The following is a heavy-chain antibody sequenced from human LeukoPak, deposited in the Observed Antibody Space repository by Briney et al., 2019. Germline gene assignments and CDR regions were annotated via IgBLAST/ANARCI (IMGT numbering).Heavy chain of an antibody. J-gene: IGHJ6*04. CDR2: ISSSGSTI. Sequence: PGGSLRLSCGASGLTVSSYEMNWVRQAPGKGLEWVSYISSSGSTIYYADSVKGRFTISRDNAKNSLYLQMNSLRAEDTAVYYCAELGITMIGGVWGKGTTVTISS. CDR3: AELGITMIGGV. CDR1: GLTVSSYE. D-gene: IGHD3-10*02. V-gene: IGHV3-48*03.